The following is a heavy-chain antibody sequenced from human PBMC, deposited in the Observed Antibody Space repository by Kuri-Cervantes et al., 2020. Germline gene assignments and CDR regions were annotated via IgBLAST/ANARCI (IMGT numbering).Heavy chain of an antibody. D-gene: IGHD2-2*01. CDR2: ISYDGNND. V-gene: IGHV3-30-3*01. CDR1: GFTFSNYA. CDR3: AKDLGPYCSSTSCYPYGMHV. Sequence: GGSLRLSCAASGFTFSNYAIHWVRQPPGKGLEWVAVISYDGNNDYYADSVKGRFTISRDNSKNTLYLQMNSLRAEDTAVYYCAKDLGPYCSSTSCYPYGMHVWGQGTTVTVSS. J-gene: IGHJ6*02.